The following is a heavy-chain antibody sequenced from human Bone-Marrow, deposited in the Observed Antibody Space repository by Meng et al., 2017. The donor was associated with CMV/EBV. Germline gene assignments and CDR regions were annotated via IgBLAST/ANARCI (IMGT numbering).Heavy chain of an antibody. Sequence: ASVKVSCKASGYTFTSYDINWVRQATGQGLEWMGWMNPNSGNTGYAQKFQGRVTITRNTSISTAYMELSSLRSEDTAVYYCARGCTNGVCSIFYYYYGMDVWGQGTTVTFSS. CDR3: ARGCTNGVCSIFYYYYGMDV. J-gene: IGHJ6*02. D-gene: IGHD2-8*01. CDR1: GYTFTSYD. CDR2: MNPNSGNT. V-gene: IGHV1-8*03.